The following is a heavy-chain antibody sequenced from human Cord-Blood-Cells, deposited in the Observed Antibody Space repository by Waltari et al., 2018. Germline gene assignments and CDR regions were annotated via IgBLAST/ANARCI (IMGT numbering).Heavy chain of an antibody. Sequence: QVQLQESGPGLVKPSQTMSRTCTVSGCSISRGSYHLSWSRQPAGKGLEWIGYTYTSGSTNYNPSLKSRVTISVDTSKNQFSLKLSSVTAADTAVYYCARRPFWSGYYFDYWGQGTLVTVSS. J-gene: IGHJ4*02. D-gene: IGHD3-3*01. CDR1: GCSISRGSYH. V-gene: IGHV4-61*09. CDR3: ARRPFWSGYYFDY. CDR2: TYTSGST.